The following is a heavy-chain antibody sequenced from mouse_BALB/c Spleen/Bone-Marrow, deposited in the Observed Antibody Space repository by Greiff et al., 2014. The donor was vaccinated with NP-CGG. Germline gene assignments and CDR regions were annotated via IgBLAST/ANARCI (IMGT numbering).Heavy chain of an antibody. J-gene: IGHJ3*01. CDR3: ARREYGNGGFAY. CDR2: IYPGSGNT. D-gene: IGHD2-10*02. Sequence: QVQLQQSGAELARPGASVKLSCKASGYTFTDYYINWVKQRTGQGLEWIGEIYPGSGNTYYNEKFKVKATLTADKSSSTAYMQLSSLTSEDSAVYFCARREYGNGGFAYWGQGTLVTVSA. CDR1: GYTFTDYY. V-gene: IGHV1-77*01.